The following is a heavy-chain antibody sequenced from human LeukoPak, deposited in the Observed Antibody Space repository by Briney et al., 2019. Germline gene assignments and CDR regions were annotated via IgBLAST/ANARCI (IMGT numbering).Heavy chain of an antibody. CDR3: ARDYDTTSGSLGDY. CDR2: INEGSRVT. Sequence: GGSLRLSCAASGFTFSSYAMNWVRQAPGKGLEWVSSINEGSRVTSYADSVKGRFTISRDNSKNTLYLQMNSLRAEDTAVYYCARDYDTTSGSLGDYWGQGTLVTVSS. D-gene: IGHD3-10*01. J-gene: IGHJ4*02. CDR1: GFTFSSYA. V-gene: IGHV3-23*01.